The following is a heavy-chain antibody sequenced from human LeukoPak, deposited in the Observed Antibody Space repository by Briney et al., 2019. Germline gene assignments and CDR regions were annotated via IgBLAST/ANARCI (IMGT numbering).Heavy chain of an antibody. CDR2: ISSNGGST. V-gene: IGHV3-64*01. CDR3: ARCRPLKPSLYI. D-gene: IGHD2-15*01. J-gene: IGHJ3*02. Sequence: GGSLRLSCAASGFTFSSYAMHWVRQAPAKGLEYVSAISSNGGSTYYANSVKGRFTISRDNSKNTLYLQMGSLRAEDMAVYYCARCRPLKPSLYIWGQGTMVTVSS. CDR1: GFTFSSYA.